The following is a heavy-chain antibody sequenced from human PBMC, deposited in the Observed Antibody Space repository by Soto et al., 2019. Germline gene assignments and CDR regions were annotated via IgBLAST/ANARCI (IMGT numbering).Heavy chain of an antibody. J-gene: IGHJ5*01. CDR2: INPSSGGT. D-gene: IGHD6-13*01. V-gene: IGHV1-46*01. Sequence: GASVKVSCKASGYTFTTYYIHWVRQAPGQGLGWMGMINPSSGGTNYAQTFQGRVTMTRDKSTSTVYMEPRSLTSDATSVFYCAKGSALSSIWFLAERFFDPWGQGTLVTVSS. CDR1: GYTFTTYY. CDR3: AKGSALSSIWFLAERFFDP.